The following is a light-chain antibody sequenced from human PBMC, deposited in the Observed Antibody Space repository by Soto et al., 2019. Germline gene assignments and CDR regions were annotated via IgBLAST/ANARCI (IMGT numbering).Light chain of an antibody. CDR2: EVS. CDR3: SSYTSSSTVV. CDR1: SSDIGVYKY. Sequence: QSVLTQPASVSGSPGQSITISCTGTSSDIGVYKYVSWYQQHPGKAPHLMIYEVSNRPSGVSNRFSGSKSGNTASLTISGLQAEDEADYYCSSYTSSSTVVFGGGTKLTVL. J-gene: IGLJ2*01. V-gene: IGLV2-14*01.